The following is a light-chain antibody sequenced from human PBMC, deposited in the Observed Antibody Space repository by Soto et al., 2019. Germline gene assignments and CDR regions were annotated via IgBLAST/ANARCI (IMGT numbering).Light chain of an antibody. J-gene: IGKJ4*01. CDR1: QSVSTSY. Sequence: EIVLTQSPGTLSLSPGERATLSCRASQSVSTSYLAWYQQKPGQPPRLLIYGASTRATGIPDRFSGSGSGTDITLTISRLEPEDFAVYYCHQYGSSPLTFGGGTKVEIK. V-gene: IGKV3-20*01. CDR3: HQYGSSPLT. CDR2: GAS.